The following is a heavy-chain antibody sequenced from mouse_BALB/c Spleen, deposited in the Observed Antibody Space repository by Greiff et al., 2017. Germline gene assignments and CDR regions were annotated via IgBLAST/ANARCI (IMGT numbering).Heavy chain of an antibody. J-gene: IGHJ4*01. D-gene: IGHD2-4*01. CDR3: ARWDYGTYYAMDY. CDR1: GFTFSSFG. CDR2: ISSGSSTI. Sequence: EVKLMESGGGLVQPGGSRKLSCAASGFTFSSFGMHWVRQAPEKGLEWVAYISSGSSTIYYADTVKGRFTISRDNPKNTLFLQMTSLRSEDTAMYYCARWDYGTYYAMDYWGQGTSVTVSS. V-gene: IGHV5-17*02.